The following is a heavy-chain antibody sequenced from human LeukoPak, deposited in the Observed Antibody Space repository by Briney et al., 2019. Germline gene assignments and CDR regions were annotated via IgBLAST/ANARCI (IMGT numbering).Heavy chain of an antibody. D-gene: IGHD2-15*01. Sequence: PSETLSLTCTVSGYSIRSGYYWGWIRQPPGKGLEWIGSIYHSGSTYYNPSLKSRVTISVDTSKNQFSLKLSSVTAADTAVYYCASKEGDIIRDPAGPYFDYWGQGTLVAVSS. CDR3: ASKEGDIIRDPAGPYFDY. CDR1: GYSIRSGYY. J-gene: IGHJ4*02. V-gene: IGHV4-38-2*02. CDR2: IYHSGST.